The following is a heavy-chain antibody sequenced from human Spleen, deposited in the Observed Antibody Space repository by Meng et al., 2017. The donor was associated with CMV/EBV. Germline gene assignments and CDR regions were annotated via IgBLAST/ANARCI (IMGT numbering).Heavy chain of an antibody. CDR2: FDPQDGET. J-gene: IGHJ6*02. CDR1: GYTLTELS. D-gene: IGHD3-3*01. Sequence: ASVKVSCKVSGYTLTELSRHWVRQPPGKGLEWMGTFDPQDGETIYAQKFQGRVAMTRDTSTSTVYMKLRSLSSDDTAVYYCPRDPDFWSGYLYNHLYAMDVWGQGTTVTVSS. V-gene: IGHV1-24*01. CDR3: PRDPDFWSGYLYNHLYAMDV.